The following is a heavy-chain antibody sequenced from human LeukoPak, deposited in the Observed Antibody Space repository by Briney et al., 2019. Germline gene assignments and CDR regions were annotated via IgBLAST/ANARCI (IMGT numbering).Heavy chain of an antibody. Sequence: PSETPSLTCTVSGGSISSYYWSWIRQPPGKGLEWIGYIYYSGGTNYNPSLKSRVTISVDTSKNQFSLKLSSVTAADTAVYYCARVSLVRGAPDYYFDYWGQGTLVTVSS. CDR3: ARVSLVRGAPDYYFDY. CDR1: GGSISSYY. CDR2: IYYSGGT. J-gene: IGHJ4*02. D-gene: IGHD3-10*01. V-gene: IGHV4-59*08.